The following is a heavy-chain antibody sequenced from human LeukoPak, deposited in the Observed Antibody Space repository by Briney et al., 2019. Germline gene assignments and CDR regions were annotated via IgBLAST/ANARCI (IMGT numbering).Heavy chain of an antibody. CDR2: IRSSSSTI. Sequence: PGGSLRLSCAASGFTFSSYSMNWVHQTPGKGLEWISYIRSSSSTIYYADSVKGRFAISRDNAKNSLYLQMDSLRAEDTAVYYCATGMWGYCSATSCPLDFSGQGTLVSVSS. CDR3: ATGMWGYCSATSCPLDF. J-gene: IGHJ4*02. CDR1: GFTFSSYS. D-gene: IGHD2-2*01. V-gene: IGHV3-48*01.